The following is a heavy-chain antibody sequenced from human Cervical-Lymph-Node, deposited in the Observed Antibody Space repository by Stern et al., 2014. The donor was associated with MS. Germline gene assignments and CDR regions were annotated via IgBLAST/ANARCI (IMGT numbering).Heavy chain of an antibody. CDR1: GYTFTSFG. CDR2: ISSNNGET. V-gene: IGHV1-18*01. J-gene: IGHJ3*01. Sequence: QVQLVQSGPEVKQPGASVTVSCQAFGYTFTSFGINWVRQAPGPGLEWMGWISSNNGETHYGQNIQGRVTMAHDAASGKTLMELRGLKSDDTAVYYCARGQIHGGAAFDFWGQGTMIIVSS. CDR3: ARGQIHGGAAFDF. D-gene: IGHD1-26*01.